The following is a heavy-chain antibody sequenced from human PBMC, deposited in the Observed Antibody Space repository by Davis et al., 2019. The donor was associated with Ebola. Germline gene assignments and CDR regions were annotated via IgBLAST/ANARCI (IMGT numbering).Heavy chain of an antibody. D-gene: IGHD5-24*01. CDR2: INAGNGNT. J-gene: IGHJ5*02. V-gene: IGHV1-3*01. Sequence: AASVPVSCKASGYTFTSYAMHWVRQAPGQRLEWMGWINAGNGNTKYSQKFQGRVTITRDTSATTAYMELSSLRSDDTAVYYCARGRRDGYNWFDPWGQGTLVTVSS. CDR3: ARGRRDGYNWFDP. CDR1: GYTFTSYA.